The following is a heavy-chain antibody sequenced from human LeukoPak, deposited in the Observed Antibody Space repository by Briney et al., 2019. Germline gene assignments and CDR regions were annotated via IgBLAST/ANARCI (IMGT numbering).Heavy chain of an antibody. V-gene: IGHV3-33*01. CDR1: GFTFSRYG. J-gene: IGHJ4*02. Sequence: GGSLRLSCAASGFTFSRYGMHWVRQAPGKGLKWVAVIWYDGSKKYYADSVKGRFTISRDNSKNTLYLQIISLRAEDTAVYYCARGFGELSLGFDYWGQGTLATVSS. CDR3: ARGFGELSLGFDY. D-gene: IGHD3-10*01. CDR2: IWYDGSKK.